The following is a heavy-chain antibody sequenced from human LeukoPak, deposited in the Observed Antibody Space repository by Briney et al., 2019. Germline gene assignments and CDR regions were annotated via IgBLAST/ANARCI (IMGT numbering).Heavy chain of an antibody. Sequence: ASVKVSCKASGYTFTSYSISWVRQAPGQGLKWMGWISVYNGNTNYAQKLQGRVTMTTDTSTSTAYMELRSLRSDDTAVYYCARGNPSINYDSSGYYYIFGDAFDIWGQGTMVTVSS. CDR2: ISVYNGNT. CDR1: GYTFTSYS. V-gene: IGHV1-18*04. CDR3: ARGNPSINYDSSGYYYIFGDAFDI. D-gene: IGHD3-22*01. J-gene: IGHJ3*02.